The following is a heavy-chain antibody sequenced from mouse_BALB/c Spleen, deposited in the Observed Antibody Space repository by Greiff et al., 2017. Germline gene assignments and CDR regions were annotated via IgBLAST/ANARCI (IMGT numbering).Heavy chain of an antibody. CDR3: ARQQPLYYVFAY. V-gene: IGHV5-12-1*01. D-gene: IGHD2-1*01. CDR2: ISSGGGST. J-gene: IGHJ3*01. Sequence: EVQVVESGGGLVKPGGSLKLSCAASGFAFSSYDMSWVRQTPEKRLEWVAYISSGGGSTYYPDTVKGRFTISRDNAKNTLYLQMSSLKSEDTAMYYCARQQPLYYVFAYWGQGTLVTVSA. CDR1: GFAFSSYD.